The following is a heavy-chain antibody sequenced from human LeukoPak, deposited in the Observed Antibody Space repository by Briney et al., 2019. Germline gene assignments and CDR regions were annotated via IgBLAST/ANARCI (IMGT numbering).Heavy chain of an antibody. CDR2: ISAYNGNT. CDR3: ARDPEDIVVVPAAISNRFDP. D-gene: IGHD2-2*01. Sequence: ASVKVSCKASGYTFTSHGISWVRQAPGQGLEWMGWISAYNGNTNYAQKLQGRVTMTTDTSTSTAYMELRSLRSDDTAVYYCARDPEDIVVVPAAISNRFDPWGQGTLVTVSS. CDR1: GYTFTSHG. V-gene: IGHV1-18*01. J-gene: IGHJ5*02.